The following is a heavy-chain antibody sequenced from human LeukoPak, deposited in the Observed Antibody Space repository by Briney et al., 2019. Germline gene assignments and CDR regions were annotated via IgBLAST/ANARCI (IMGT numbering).Heavy chain of an antibody. V-gene: IGHV3-30*04. D-gene: IGHD1-14*01. CDR3: AALDNGRDY. CDR1: GFTFSSYA. Sequence: GGSLRLSCAASGFTFSSYAMHWVRQAPGKGLEWVAAISYDGSNKYSADSVKGRFTISRDNSKNTLYLQMNSLRAEDTAVYYCAALDNGRDYWGQGTLVTVSS. CDR2: ISYDGSNK. J-gene: IGHJ4*02.